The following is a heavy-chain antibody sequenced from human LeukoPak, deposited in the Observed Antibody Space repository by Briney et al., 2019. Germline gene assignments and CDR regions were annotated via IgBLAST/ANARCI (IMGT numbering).Heavy chain of an antibody. J-gene: IGHJ4*02. V-gene: IGHV3-33*01. Sequence: GGSLRLSCAASGFTFSSYGMHWVRQAPGKGLEWVAVIWYDGSNKYYADSVKGRFTISRDNSKNTLYLQMNSLRAEDTAVYYCARDEVNDSSGPDYWGQGTLVTVSS. D-gene: IGHD3-22*01. CDR2: IWYDGSNK. CDR1: GFTFSSYG. CDR3: ARDEVNDSSGPDY.